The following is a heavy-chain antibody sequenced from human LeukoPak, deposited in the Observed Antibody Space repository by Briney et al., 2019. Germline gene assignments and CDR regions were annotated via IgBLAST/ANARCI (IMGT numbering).Heavy chain of an antibody. CDR2: IYYSGST. D-gene: IGHD3-10*01. J-gene: IGHJ3*02. V-gene: IGHV4-39*01. Sequence: SSETLSLTCTVSGGSISSGSSYWGWIRQPPGKGLEWIGSIYYSGSTYYNPSLKSRVTISVDTPKNQFSLKLSSVTAADTAVYYCARLPYYYGSGPRYAFDIWGQGTMVTVSS. CDR3: ARLPYYYGSGPRYAFDI. CDR1: GGSISSGSSY.